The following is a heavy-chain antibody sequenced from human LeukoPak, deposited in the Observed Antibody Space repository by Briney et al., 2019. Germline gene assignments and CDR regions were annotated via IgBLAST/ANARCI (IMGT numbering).Heavy chain of an antibody. J-gene: IGHJ4*02. CDR1: GFTFSSYA. V-gene: IGHV3-30*04. CDR2: ISYDGSNK. Sequence: GGPLRLSCAASGFTFSSYAMHWVRQAPGKGLEWVAVISYDGSNKYYADSVKGRFTISRDNTKNSLYLQLNSLRADDTAIYYCVRDTKDYWGQGTLVTVSS. CDR3: VRDTKDY. D-gene: IGHD2-8*01.